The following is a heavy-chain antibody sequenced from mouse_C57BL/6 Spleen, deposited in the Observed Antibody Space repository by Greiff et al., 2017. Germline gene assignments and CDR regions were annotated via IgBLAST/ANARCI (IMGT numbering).Heavy chain of an antibody. CDR3: ARNPSYYYGSSYYFDY. J-gene: IGHJ2*01. D-gene: IGHD1-1*01. Sequence: VKLMESGAELVKPGASVKISCKASGYAFSSYWMNWVKQRPGKGLEWIGQIYPGDGDTNYNGKFKGKATLTADKSSSTAYMQLSSLTSEDSAVYFCARNPSYYYGSSYYFDYWGQGTTLTVSS. CDR1: GYAFSSYW. V-gene: IGHV1-80*01. CDR2: IYPGDGDT.